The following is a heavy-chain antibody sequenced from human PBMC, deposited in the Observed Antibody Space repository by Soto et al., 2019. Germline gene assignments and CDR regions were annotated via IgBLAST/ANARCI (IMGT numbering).Heavy chain of an antibody. V-gene: IGHV3-23*01. Sequence: EVQLLESGGGFAQPGGSLRLSCAASGFSFSTYAMTWVRLAPGKGLEWVSLISGSGSSTSYADSVKGRFTISRDNSKNMVSLEVHNLNAEDTAVYYCAKIYSGPSEDAFDVWGQGTRVIVSS. J-gene: IGHJ3*01. CDR1: GFSFSTYA. CDR2: ISGSGSST. D-gene: IGHD1-26*01. CDR3: AKIYSGPSEDAFDV.